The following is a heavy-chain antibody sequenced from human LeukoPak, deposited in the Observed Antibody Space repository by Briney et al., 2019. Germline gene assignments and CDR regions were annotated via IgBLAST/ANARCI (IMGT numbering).Heavy chain of an antibody. CDR3: AREMGAATTYFDY. D-gene: IGHD1-1*01. V-gene: IGHV3-30*14. J-gene: IGHJ4*02. Sequence: GGSLRLSCAASGFTFSNFAMHWVRQAPGKGLEWVAVISYAGSNKHYADSAKGRFTISRDSSTNTLYLQMESLRPEDTAVYYCAREMGAATTYFDYWGQGTLVIVSS. CDR2: ISYAGSNK. CDR1: GFTFSNFA.